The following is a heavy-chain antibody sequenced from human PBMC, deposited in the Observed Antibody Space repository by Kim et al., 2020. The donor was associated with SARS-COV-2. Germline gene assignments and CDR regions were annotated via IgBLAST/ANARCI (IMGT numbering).Heavy chain of an antibody. CDR2: IIPIFGTA. CDR3: ARGVRGFRELLFPHYYYGMDV. CDR1: GGTFSSYA. D-gene: IGHD3-10*01. J-gene: IGHJ6*02. Sequence: SVKVSCKASGGTFSSYAISWVRQAPGQGLEWMGGIIPIFGTANYAQKFQGRVTITADESTSTAYMELSSLRSEDTAVYYCARGVRGFRELLFPHYYYGMDVWGQGTTVTVSS. V-gene: IGHV1-69*13.